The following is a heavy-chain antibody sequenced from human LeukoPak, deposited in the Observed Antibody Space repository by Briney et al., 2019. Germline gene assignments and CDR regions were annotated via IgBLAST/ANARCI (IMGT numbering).Heavy chain of an antibody. J-gene: IGHJ4*02. CDR2: ISKSGFET. CDR1: GFTFVKYD. D-gene: IGHD5-18*01. Sequence: PGGSLRLSCAASGFTFVKYDMAWVRQAPGKGLEWVSAISKSGFETFYADSVKGGFTISRDTSTNTLYLQMNSLRADDTAVYYCAKGREQPWNFDYWGQGALVTVSS. V-gene: IGHV3-23*01. CDR3: AKGREQPWNFDY.